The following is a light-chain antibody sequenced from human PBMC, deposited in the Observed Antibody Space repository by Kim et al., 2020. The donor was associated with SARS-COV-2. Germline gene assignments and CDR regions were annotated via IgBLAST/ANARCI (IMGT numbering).Light chain of an antibody. Sequence: EIVLTQSPGTLSLSPVERATLSCRASQSVSNNYLAWYLQKPGQAPRLLIYDASSRATGIPDKFSGSGSGTDFTLTISRLEPEDSAVYYCQQYGTSPMYTFGQGTKLEI. CDR1: QSVSNNY. CDR2: DAS. CDR3: QQYGTSPMYT. V-gene: IGKV3-20*01. J-gene: IGKJ2*01.